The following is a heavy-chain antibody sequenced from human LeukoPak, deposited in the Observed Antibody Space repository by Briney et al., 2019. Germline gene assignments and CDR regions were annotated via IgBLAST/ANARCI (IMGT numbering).Heavy chain of an antibody. CDR2: INTNTGNP. D-gene: IGHD3-22*01. CDR3: ARDPSGNGVVVVKIPHEDGMDV. J-gene: IGHJ6*02. V-gene: IGHV7-4-1*02. CDR1: GYTFTSYA. Sequence: ASVKVSCKASGYTFTSYAMNWVRQAPGQGLEWMGWINTNTGNPTYAQGFTGRFVFSLDTSVSTAYLQISSLKAEDTAVYYCARDPSGNGVVVVKIPHEDGMDVWGQGTTVTVSS.